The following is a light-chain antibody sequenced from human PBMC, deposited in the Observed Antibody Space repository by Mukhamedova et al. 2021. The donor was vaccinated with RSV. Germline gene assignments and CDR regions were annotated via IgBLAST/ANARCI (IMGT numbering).Light chain of an antibody. CDR3: QQSHRSPYT. CDR2: AVS. Sequence: WYQRRVQGKAPSLLIYAVSNLQSGVASRFSGGGSTTDFTRTISSLQPEDSATDYCQQSHRSPYTFGQGTKLEIK. V-gene: IGKV1-39*01. J-gene: IGKJ2*01.